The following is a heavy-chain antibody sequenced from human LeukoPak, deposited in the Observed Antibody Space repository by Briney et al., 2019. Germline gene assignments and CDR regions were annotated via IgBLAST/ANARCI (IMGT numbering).Heavy chain of an antibody. CDR2: ISSRSSTV. Sequence: PGGSLRLSCAASGFTFSSYNMNWVRQAPGKGLEWVSYISSRSSTVYYADSVKGRFTISRDNAKNSLYLQMNSLRDEDTAVYYCARASGSYLDYWGQGTLVTVSS. CDR3: ARASGSYLDY. CDR1: GFTFSSYN. D-gene: IGHD1-26*01. J-gene: IGHJ4*02. V-gene: IGHV3-48*02.